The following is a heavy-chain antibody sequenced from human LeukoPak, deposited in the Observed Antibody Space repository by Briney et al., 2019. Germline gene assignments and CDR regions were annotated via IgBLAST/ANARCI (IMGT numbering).Heavy chain of an antibody. D-gene: IGHD5-18*01. Sequence: SGGSLRLSCAASGFTFSSYGMHWVRQAPGKGLEWVAVISYDGSNKYYADSVKGRFTISRDNSKNTLYLQMNSLRAEDTAVYYCAKIPQLWDENTFWGQGTLVTVSS. CDR2: ISYDGSNK. J-gene: IGHJ4*02. CDR1: GFTFSSYG. CDR3: AKIPQLWDENTF. V-gene: IGHV3-30*18.